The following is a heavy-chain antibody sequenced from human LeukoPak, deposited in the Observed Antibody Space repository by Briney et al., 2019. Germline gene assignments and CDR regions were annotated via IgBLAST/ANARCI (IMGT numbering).Heavy chain of an antibody. Sequence: KSSGTLSLTCAVSGGSISSSNWRSWVRQPPGRGLEWIGVNYHSGSTNYNPSLKSRATISVDKSKNQFSLKLSSVTAADTAVYYCARYISLTGLYYFDYWGQGTLVTVSS. D-gene: IGHD3-9*01. V-gene: IGHV4-4*02. CDR2: NYHSGST. CDR3: ARYISLTGLYYFDY. CDR1: GGSISSSNW. J-gene: IGHJ4*02.